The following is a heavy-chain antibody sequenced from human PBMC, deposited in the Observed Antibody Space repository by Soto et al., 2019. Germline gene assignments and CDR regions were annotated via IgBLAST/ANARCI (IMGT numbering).Heavy chain of an antibody. D-gene: IGHD6-13*01. CDR3: VRFGGAAAGPGDY. V-gene: IGHV3-48*03. CDR2: ISSSGTTI. Sequence: PGGSLRLSCVASEFTFSSYEMNWVRQAPGKGLEWVSYISSSGTTIYYTDSVKGRFTISRDNAKKSLYLQMNSLRAEDTALYYCVRFGGAAAGPGDYWGQGTLVTVSS. J-gene: IGHJ4*02. CDR1: EFTFSSYE.